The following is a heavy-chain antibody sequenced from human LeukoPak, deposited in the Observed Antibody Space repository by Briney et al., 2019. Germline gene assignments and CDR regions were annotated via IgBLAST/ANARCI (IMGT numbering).Heavy chain of an antibody. CDR1: GFTFSSYA. CDR3: VVVAATSLVDY. V-gene: IGHV3-30*03. Sequence: GGSLRLSCAASGFTFSSYAMSWVRQAPGKGLEWVAVISYDGSNKYYADSVKGRFTISRDNSKNTLYLQMNSLRAEDTAVYYCVVVAATSLVDYWGQGTLVTVSS. J-gene: IGHJ4*02. CDR2: ISYDGSNK. D-gene: IGHD2-15*01.